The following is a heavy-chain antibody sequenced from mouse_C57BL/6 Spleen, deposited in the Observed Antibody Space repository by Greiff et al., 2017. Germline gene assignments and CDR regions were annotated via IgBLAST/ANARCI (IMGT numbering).Heavy chain of an antibody. CDR3: ASGFAY. CDR2: IHPNSGST. J-gene: IGHJ3*01. V-gene: IGHV1-64*01. CDR1: GYTFTSYW. Sequence: QVQLQQPGAELVKPGASVKLSCKASGYTFTSYWMHWVKQRPGQGLEWIGMIHPNSGSTNYNEKFKGKATLTVDKSSSTAYMQLSSLTSEDSAVYYCASGFAYWGQGTLVTVSA.